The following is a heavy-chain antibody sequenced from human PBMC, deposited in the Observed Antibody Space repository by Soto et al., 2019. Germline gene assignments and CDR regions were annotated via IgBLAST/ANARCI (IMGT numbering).Heavy chain of an antibody. D-gene: IGHD5-12*01. V-gene: IGHV3-48*01. CDR2: IDTSSSSI. J-gene: IGHJ4*02. CDR1: GFTFSNYN. CDR3: ARDRPINY. Sequence: EVQLVESGGGLVQPGGSLRLSCAASGFTFSNYNMNWVRQAPGKGLEWVSYIDTSSSSIYYADSVKGRFTISRDNAKNSLYLQMNSLRAEDTAVYYCARDRPINYWGQGTLVTVSS.